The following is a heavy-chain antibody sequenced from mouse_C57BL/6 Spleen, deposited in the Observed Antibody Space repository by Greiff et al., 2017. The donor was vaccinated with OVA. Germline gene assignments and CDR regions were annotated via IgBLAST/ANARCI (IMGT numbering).Heavy chain of an antibody. CDR3: ASPLWLRRGFAY. D-gene: IGHD2-2*01. J-gene: IGHJ3*01. CDR1: GYAFSSYW. CDR2: IYPGDGDT. V-gene: IGHV1-80*01. Sequence: QVQLQQPGAELVKPGASVKISCKASGYAFSSYWMNWVKQRPGKGLEWIGQIYPGDGDTNYNGKFKGKATLTADKSSSTAYMQLSSLTSEDSAVYFCASPLWLRRGFAYWGQGTLVTVSA.